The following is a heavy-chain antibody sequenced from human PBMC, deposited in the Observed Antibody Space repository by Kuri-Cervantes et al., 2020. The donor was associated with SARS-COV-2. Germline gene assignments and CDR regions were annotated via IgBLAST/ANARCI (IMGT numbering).Heavy chain of an antibody. CDR2: INPNSGGT. CDR1: GYTFTGYY. CDR3: ARVVEASTTYCSSTSCYNFADAFDI. J-gene: IGHJ3*02. V-gene: IGHV1-2*02. Sequence: ASVKVSCKASGYTFTGYYMHWVRQAPGQGLEWMGWINPNSGGTNYAQKFQGGVTMTRDTSISTAYMELSRLRSDDTAVYYCARVVEASTTYCSSTSCYNFADAFDIWGQGTMVTVSS. D-gene: IGHD2-2*02.